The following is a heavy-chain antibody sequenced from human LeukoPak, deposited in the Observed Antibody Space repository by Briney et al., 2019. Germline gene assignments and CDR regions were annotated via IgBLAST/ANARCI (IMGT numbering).Heavy chain of an antibody. V-gene: IGHV4-34*01. J-gene: IGHJ6*03. CDR2: INHSGST. CDR1: GGSFSGYY. D-gene: IGHD2-2*01. CDR3: ARGTNYCSSTSCSFYYYYMDV. Sequence: PSETLSLTCAVSGGSFSGYYWSWIRQPPGKGLEWIGEINHSGSTNYNPSLKSRVTISVDTSKNQFSLKLSSVTAADTAVYYCARGTNYCSSTSCSFYYYYMDVWGKGTTVTVSS.